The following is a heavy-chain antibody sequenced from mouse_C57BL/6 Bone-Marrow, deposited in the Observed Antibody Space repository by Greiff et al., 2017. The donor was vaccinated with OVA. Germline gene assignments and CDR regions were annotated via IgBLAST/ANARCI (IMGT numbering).Heavy chain of an antibody. V-gene: IGHV1-7*01. Sequence: QVQLQQSGAELAKPGASVKLSCKASGYTFTSYWMHWVKQRPGQGLEWIGYINPSSGYTKYNQKFKDKATLTADKSSSTAYMQLSSLTYEDSAVYYCARVYYSKVYYFDYWGQGTTLTVSS. D-gene: IGHD2-5*01. J-gene: IGHJ2*01. CDR1: GYTFTSYW. CDR2: INPSSGYT. CDR3: ARVYYSKVYYFDY.